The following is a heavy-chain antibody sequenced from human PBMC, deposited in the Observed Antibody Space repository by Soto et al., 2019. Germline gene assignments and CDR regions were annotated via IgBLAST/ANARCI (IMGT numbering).Heavy chain of an antibody. CDR2: ISAYNGNT. V-gene: IGHV1-18*01. D-gene: IGHD5-18*01. J-gene: IGHJ4*02. Sequence: ASVKVSCKASGYTFTSYGVSWVRQAPGQGLEWMGWISAYNGNTNYAQKLQGRVTMTTDTSTSTAYMELRSLRSDDTAVYYCARGASTQLWSYFDYWGQGTLVTVSS. CDR3: ARGASTQLWSYFDY. CDR1: GYTFTSYG.